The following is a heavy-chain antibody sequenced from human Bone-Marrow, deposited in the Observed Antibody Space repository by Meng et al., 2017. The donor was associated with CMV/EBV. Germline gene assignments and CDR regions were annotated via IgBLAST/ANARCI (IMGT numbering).Heavy chain of an antibody. Sequence: ASVKVSCKASGYTFTGYYMHWVRQAPGQGLEWMGWINPNSGGTNYAQKFQGRVTMTRDTSISTAYMELSRLRSDDTAVYYCAGVRMGGTVDGIDVWGQGTTVTVSS. CDR2: INPNSGGT. V-gene: IGHV1-2*02. D-gene: IGHD1-1*01. J-gene: IGHJ6*02. CDR3: AGVRMGGTVDGIDV. CDR1: GYTFTGYY.